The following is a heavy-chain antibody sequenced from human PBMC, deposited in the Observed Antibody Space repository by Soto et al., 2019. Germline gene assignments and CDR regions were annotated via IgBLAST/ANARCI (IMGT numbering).Heavy chain of an antibody. D-gene: IGHD2-15*01. Sequence: PGGSLRLSCAASGFTFSSYSMNWVRQAPGKGLEWVSYISSSSSTIYYADSVKGRFTISRDNAKNSLYLQMNSLRAEDTAVYYCAREPLGYCSGGSCEPFDYWGQGTLVTVS. CDR2: ISSSSSTI. CDR3: AREPLGYCSGGSCEPFDY. V-gene: IGHV3-48*01. J-gene: IGHJ4*02. CDR1: GFTFSSYS.